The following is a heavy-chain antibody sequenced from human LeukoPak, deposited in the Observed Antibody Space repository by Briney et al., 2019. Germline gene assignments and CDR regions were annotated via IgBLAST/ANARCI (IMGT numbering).Heavy chain of an antibody. D-gene: IGHD6-13*01. CDR2: IYYSGST. CDR3: ASRKAAGHRAVWFEP. J-gene: IGHJ5*02. V-gene: IGHV4-59*01. CDR1: GGSISSYY. Sequence: SETLSLTCTVSGGSISSYYWSWIRQPPGKGLEWIGYIYYSGSTNYNPSLKSRVTISVDTSKNQFSLKLSSVTAADTAVYYCASRKAAGHRAVWFEPWGQGILVTVSS.